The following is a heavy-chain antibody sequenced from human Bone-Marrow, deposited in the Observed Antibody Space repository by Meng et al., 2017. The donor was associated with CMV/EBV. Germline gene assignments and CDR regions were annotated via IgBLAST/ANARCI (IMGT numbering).Heavy chain of an antibody. D-gene: IGHD3-16*01. Sequence: GGSLRLSCAASGFTFSSYAMSWVRQAPGKGLEWVSAISGSGGSTYYADSVKGRFTISRDNSKNTLYLQMSSLRVDDTAIYYCARESYTDAFAIWGPGLMVTGSS. J-gene: IGHJ3*02. CDR1: GFTFSSYA. CDR2: ISGSGGST. CDR3: ARESYTDAFAI. V-gene: IGHV3-23*01.